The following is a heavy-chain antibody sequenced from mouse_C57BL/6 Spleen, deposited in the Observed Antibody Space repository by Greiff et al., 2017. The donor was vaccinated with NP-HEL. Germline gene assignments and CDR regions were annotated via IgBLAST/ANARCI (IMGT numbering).Heavy chain of an antibody. J-gene: IGHJ2*01. CDR3: ARWTLGYFDY. CDR1: GYAFTNYL. CDR2: INPGSGGT. D-gene: IGHD4-1*01. V-gene: IGHV1-54*01. Sequence: VQLQQSGAELVRPGTSVKVSCKASGYAFTNYLIEWVKQRPGQGLEWIGVINPGSGGTNYNEKFKGKATLTADKSSSTAYMQLSSLTSEDSAVDFCARWTLGYFDYWGQGTTLTVSS.